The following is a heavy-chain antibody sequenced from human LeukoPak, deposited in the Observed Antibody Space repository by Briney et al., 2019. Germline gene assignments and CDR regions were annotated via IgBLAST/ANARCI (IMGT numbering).Heavy chain of an antibody. Sequence: SVQVSCMSYGYTFTGYYIHWVRQAPGKGLEGMGWFNPNSGGTIYSQTVQGRVTMSRDSSIGTAYMELSRLRADDTAVYYCAREPYYCGVDCYYDYWGQGTLVTVSS. CDR2: FNPNSGGT. CDR1: GYTFTGYY. J-gene: IGHJ4*02. CDR3: AREPYYCGVDCYYDY. D-gene: IGHD2-21*01. V-gene: IGHV1-2*02.